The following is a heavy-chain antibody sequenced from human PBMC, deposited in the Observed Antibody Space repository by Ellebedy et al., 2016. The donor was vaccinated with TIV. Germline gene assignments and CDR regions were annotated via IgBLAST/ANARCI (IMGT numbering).Heavy chain of an antibody. CDR2: ISGSVAII. J-gene: IGHJ4*02. Sequence: GESLKISCSASGFTLGNYAMSWVRQAPGKGLEGVSIISGSVAIIYYSDSVKGRFTISGDISKNTLYLQMNSLRADDTAVYYCAKGSIPAGLTCLDYWGQGTLVTVSS. CDR1: GFTLGNYA. CDR3: AKGSIPAGLTCLDY. D-gene: IGHD6-13*01. V-gene: IGHV3-23*01.